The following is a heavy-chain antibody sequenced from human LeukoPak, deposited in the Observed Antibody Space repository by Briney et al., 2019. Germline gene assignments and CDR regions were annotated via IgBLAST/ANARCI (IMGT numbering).Heavy chain of an antibody. Sequence: GGSLRLSCAASGFTFSSHWMHWVRQAPGKGLVWVSRINGDGSNTTYADSVKGRFTISRDNAKNTLYLQMNSLRAEDTAVYYCAKFHDYGDTGHLVDVWGQGTTVTVSS. CDR3: AKFHDYGDTGHLVDV. CDR2: INGDGSNT. CDR1: GFTFSSHW. J-gene: IGHJ6*02. V-gene: IGHV3-74*03. D-gene: IGHD4-17*01.